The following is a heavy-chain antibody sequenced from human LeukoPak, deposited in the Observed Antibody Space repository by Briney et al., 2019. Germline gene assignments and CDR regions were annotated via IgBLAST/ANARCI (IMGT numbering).Heavy chain of an antibody. CDR1: GFTFSSYV. V-gene: IGHV3-30*04. Sequence: GGSLRLSCAASGFTFSSYVMHWVRQAPGKGLEGVAIISYDGSNEYYADSVKGRFTISRDNSKNTLYLQMNSLRAADTAVYYCARGPPWKGVVVPAYGKRFDYWGQGTLVTVSS. J-gene: IGHJ4*02. CDR2: ISYDGSNE. CDR3: ARGPPWKGVVVPAYGKRFDY. D-gene: IGHD2-2*01.